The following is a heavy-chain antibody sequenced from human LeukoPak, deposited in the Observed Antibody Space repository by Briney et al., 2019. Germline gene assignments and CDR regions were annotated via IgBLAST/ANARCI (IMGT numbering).Heavy chain of an antibody. D-gene: IGHD5-18*01. Sequence: PSETLSLTCTVSGGSISSYYWSWIRQPPGKGLEWIGYIYYSGSTNYNPSLKSRVTISVDTSKNQFSLKLSSVTAADTAVYYCARVGGYSYGPQYYYYYYYMDVWGKGTTVTVSS. CDR2: IYYSGST. CDR3: ARVGGYSYGPQYYYYYYYMDV. J-gene: IGHJ6*03. V-gene: IGHV4-59*01. CDR1: GGSISSYY.